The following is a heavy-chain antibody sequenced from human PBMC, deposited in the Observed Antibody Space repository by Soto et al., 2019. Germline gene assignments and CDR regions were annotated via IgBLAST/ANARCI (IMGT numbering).Heavy chain of an antibody. J-gene: IGHJ4*02. Sequence: QVQLVQSGAEVKKPGASVKVSCKASGYTFTSYGISWGRQAPGQGLGWMGWSSAYNSNTNYAQKLKGRVTMTTDTSTSTAYMELRSLRSDDTAVYYCARVVDILTVSYFDYWGQGTLVTVSS. D-gene: IGHD3-9*01. V-gene: IGHV1-18*01. CDR3: ARVVDILTVSYFDY. CDR1: GYTFTSYG. CDR2: SSAYNSNT.